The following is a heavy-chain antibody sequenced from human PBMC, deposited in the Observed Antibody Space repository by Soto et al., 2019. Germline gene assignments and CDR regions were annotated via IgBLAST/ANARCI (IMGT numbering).Heavy chain of an antibody. J-gene: IGHJ4*02. Sequence: ASVKVSCKASGYTFTGYYMHWVRQAPGQGLEWMGWINPNSGGTNYAQKFQGRVTMTRDTSISTAYMELSRLRSDDTAVYYCARLLDYGGYPTDYWGQGTLVTVSS. V-gene: IGHV1-2*02. CDR2: INPNSGGT. CDR1: GYTFTGYY. CDR3: ARLLDYGGYPTDY. D-gene: IGHD4-17*01.